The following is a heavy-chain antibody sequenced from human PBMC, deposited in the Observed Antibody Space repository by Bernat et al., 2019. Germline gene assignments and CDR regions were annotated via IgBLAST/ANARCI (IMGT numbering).Heavy chain of an antibody. V-gene: IGHV3-21*01. Sequence: EVQLVESGGGLVKPGGSLRLSCVASGFTFSSYSMNWVRQAPGKGLEWVSSISSSSSYIYYADSVKGRFTSSRDNAKNSLYLQMNSLRAEDTAVYYCAGQGYCSGGSCYGPDYWGQGTLVTVSS. CDR1: GFTFSSYS. CDR3: AGQGYCSGGSCYGPDY. CDR2: ISSSSSYI. D-gene: IGHD2-15*01. J-gene: IGHJ4*02.